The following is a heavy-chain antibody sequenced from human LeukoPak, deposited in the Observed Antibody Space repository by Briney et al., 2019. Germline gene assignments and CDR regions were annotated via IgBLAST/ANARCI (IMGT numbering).Heavy chain of an antibody. J-gene: IGHJ6*03. V-gene: IGHV3-49*04. Sequence: GGSLRLSCTASGFTFGDYAMSWVRQAPGKGLEWVGFIRSKAYGGTTEYAASVKGRFTISRDDSKSIAYLQMNSLKTEDTAVYYCTRDRRDYSNYRAGYYYMDVWGKGTTVTVSS. CDR2: IRSKAYGGTT. CDR3: TRDRRDYSNYRAGYYYMDV. D-gene: IGHD4-11*01. CDR1: GFTFGDYA.